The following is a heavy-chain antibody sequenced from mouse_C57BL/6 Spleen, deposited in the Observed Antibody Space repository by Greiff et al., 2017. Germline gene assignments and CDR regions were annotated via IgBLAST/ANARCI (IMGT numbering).Heavy chain of an antibody. CDR2: IDPSDSYT. D-gene: IGHD2-5*01. CDR3: ARRNYSNYDAMDY. J-gene: IGHJ4*01. CDR1: GYTFTSYW. V-gene: IGHV1-69*01. Sequence: QVQLQQPGAELVIPGASVKLSCKASGYTFTSYWMHWVKQRPGQGLEWIGEIDPSDSYTNYNQQFKGKSTLTVDKSSSTAYMQLSSLTSEDSAVYYCARRNYSNYDAMDYWGQGTSVTVSS.